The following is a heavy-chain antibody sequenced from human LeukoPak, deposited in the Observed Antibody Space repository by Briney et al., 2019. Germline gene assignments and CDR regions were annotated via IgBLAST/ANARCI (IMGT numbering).Heavy chain of an antibody. J-gene: IGHJ5*02. CDR1: GFTFSSYG. CDR3: ARDNYDFWSSNWFDP. CDR2: IWYDGSNK. Sequence: GGSLRLSCAASGFTFSSYGMHWVRQAPGKGLEWVAVIWYDGSNKYYADSVKGRFTISRDNSKNTLYLQMNSLRAEDTAVYYCARDNYDFWSSNWFDPWGQGTLVTVSS. V-gene: IGHV3-33*01. D-gene: IGHD3-3*01.